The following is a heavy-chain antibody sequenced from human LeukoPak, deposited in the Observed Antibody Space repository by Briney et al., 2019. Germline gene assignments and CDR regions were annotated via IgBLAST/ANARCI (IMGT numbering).Heavy chain of an antibody. D-gene: IGHD2-21*02. CDR3: ARTAIPPYCGGDCYEYYYNYYGMDV. Sequence: GGSLRLSCAASGFTFSDYYMSWIRQAPGKGLEWVSYISSSSYTNYADSVKGRFTISRDNAKNSLYLQMNSLRAEDTAVYYCARTAIPPYCGGDCYEYYYNYYGMDVWGQGTTVTVSS. CDR1: GFTFSDYY. J-gene: IGHJ6*02. CDR2: ISSSSYT. V-gene: IGHV3-11*06.